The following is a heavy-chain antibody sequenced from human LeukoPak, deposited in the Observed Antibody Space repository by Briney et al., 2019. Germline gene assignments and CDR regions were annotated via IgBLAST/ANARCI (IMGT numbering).Heavy chain of an antibody. CDR2: IIPIFGTA. D-gene: IGHD3-9*01. J-gene: IGHJ4*02. Sequence: SVKVSCKAPGGTFSSYAISWVRQAPGQGLEWMGGIIPIFGTANYAQKFQGRVTITADESTSTAYMELSSLRSEDTAVYYCAIPNYDILTGPDLYYFDYWGQGTLVTVSS. CDR1: GGTFSSYA. V-gene: IGHV1-69*13. CDR3: AIPNYDILTGPDLYYFDY.